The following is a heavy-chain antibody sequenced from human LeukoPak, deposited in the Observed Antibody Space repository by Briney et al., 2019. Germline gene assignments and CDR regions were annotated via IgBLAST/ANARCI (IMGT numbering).Heavy chain of an antibody. Sequence: PSQTLSLTCTVSGGSISRGGYYWSWIRQHPGKGLEWIGYIYYSGSTYYNLSLKSRVTISVNTSKNQFSLRLSSVTAADTAVYYCARDATFLARAFDIWGQGTLVTVSS. CDR2: IYYSGST. CDR1: GGSISRGGYY. V-gene: IGHV4-31*03. D-gene: IGHD2/OR15-2a*01. J-gene: IGHJ3*02. CDR3: ARDATFLARAFDI.